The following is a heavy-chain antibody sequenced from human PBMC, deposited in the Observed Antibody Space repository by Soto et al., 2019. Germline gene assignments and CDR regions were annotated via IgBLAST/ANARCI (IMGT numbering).Heavy chain of an antibody. CDR1: GFTFSSYA. D-gene: IGHD3-9*01. J-gene: IGHJ4*02. CDR2: IIGSGGST. Sequence: GGSLRLSCAASGFTFSSYAMSWVRQAPGKGLEWVSNIIGSGGSTYYADYVKGRFTISRDNSKNTLYLQMNSLRTEDTALYYFAKDSGYYDILTGPRYFDYWGQGTLVTVSS. CDR3: AKDSGYYDILTGPRYFDY. V-gene: IGHV3-23*01.